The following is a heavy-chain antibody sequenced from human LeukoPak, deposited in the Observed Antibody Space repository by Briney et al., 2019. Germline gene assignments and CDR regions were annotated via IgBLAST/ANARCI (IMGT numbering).Heavy chain of an antibody. CDR2: ISDSGGST. J-gene: IGHJ4*02. Sequence: GGSLRLSCSASGFPFSSYAMHWVRQAPGKGLEYVSAISDSGGSTYYADSVKGRFTISRDNSKNTLYLQMSSLRAEDTAVYYCVKDRGYGDYVPHFDYWGQGTLVTVSS. D-gene: IGHD4-17*01. CDR1: GFPFSSYA. V-gene: IGHV3-64D*09. CDR3: VKDRGYGDYVPHFDY.